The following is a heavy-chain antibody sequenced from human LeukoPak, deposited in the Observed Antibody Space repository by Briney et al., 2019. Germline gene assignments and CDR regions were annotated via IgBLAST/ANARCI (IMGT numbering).Heavy chain of an antibody. CDR2: IRYDGSNK. CDR3: AKDQADYVWGSVSVFDY. CDR1: GFTFSSYG. Sequence: PGGSLRLSCAASGFTFSSYGMHWVRQAPGKGLEWVAFIRYDGSNKYYADSVKGRFTISRDNSKNTLYLQMNSLRAEDTAVYYCAKDQADYVWGSVSVFDYWGQGTLVTVSS. J-gene: IGHJ4*02. V-gene: IGHV3-30*02. D-gene: IGHD3-16*01.